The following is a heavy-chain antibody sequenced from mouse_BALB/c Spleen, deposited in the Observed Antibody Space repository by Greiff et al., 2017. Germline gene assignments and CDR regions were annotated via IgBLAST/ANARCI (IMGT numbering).Heavy chain of an antibody. V-gene: IGHV5-15*02. CDR2: ISNLAYSI. CDR1: GFTFSDYG. Sequence: EVQLQESGGGLVQPGGSRKLSCAASGFTFSDYGMAWVRQAPGKGPEWVAFISNLAYSIYYADTVTGRFTISRENAKNTLYLEMSSLRSEDTAMYYCARQYRYGAMDYWGQGTSVTVSS. J-gene: IGHJ4*01. D-gene: IGHD2-14*01. CDR3: ARQYRYGAMDY.